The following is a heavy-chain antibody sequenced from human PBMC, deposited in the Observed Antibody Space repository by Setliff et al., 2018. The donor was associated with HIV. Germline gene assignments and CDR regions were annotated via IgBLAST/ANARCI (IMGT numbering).Heavy chain of an antibody. CDR3: AADSSGYTFDY. CDR1: GGSIITGTYH. J-gene: IGHJ4*02. V-gene: IGHV4-39*07. D-gene: IGHD3-22*01. CDR2: MHYSGST. Sequence: SETLSLTCTVSGGSIITGTYHWGWIRQPPGKGLEWIGSMHYSGSTYYNPSLKSRVTISVDTSKNHFSLKLTSVTAADTAVYYCAADSSGYTFDYWGQGTLVTVSS.